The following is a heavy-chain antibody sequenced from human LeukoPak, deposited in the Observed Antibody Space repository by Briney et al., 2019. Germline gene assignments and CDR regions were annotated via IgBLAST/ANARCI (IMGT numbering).Heavy chain of an antibody. CDR3: TTTYIVASTRKFGDY. D-gene: IGHD5-12*01. J-gene: IGHJ4*02. Sequence: GGSLRLSCAASGFIFSNAWMKWVRQAPGKGLEWVGRIKSKTEGGTTDYAAPVKGGFTISRDDSQNTVDLQISSLTAEDTAMYFCTTTYIVASTRKFGDYWGQGTLVVVSS. CDR2: IKSKTEGGTT. CDR1: GFIFSNAW. V-gene: IGHV3-15*01.